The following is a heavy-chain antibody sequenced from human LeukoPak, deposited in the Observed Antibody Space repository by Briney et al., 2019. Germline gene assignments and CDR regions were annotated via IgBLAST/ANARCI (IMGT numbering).Heavy chain of an antibody. J-gene: IGHJ4*01. CDR1: GGSISSGSYY. D-gene: IGHD6-19*01. CDR3: ARGQYSSGWSLFDY. Sequence: SETLSLTCTVSGGSISSGSYYWSWIRQPAGKGLEWIGRIYTSGSTNYNPSLKSRVTISVDTSKNQFSLKLSSVTAADTAVYYCARGQYSSGWSLFDYWGHGTLVTVSS. V-gene: IGHV4-61*02. CDR2: IYTSGST.